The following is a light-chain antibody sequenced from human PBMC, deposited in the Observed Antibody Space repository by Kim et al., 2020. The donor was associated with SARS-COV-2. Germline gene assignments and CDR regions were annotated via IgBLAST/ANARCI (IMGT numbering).Light chain of an antibody. CDR2: DAS. J-gene: IGKJ2*01. V-gene: IGKV1-33*01. Sequence: SASAGDIVTITCQANQDISYRLNWYQQKAGKAPTLLICDASKLQAGFPSRFSGSGSGTQFTFTITNLQPEDTGTYYCMQYDDLPYTFGRGTKLEI. CDR1: QDISYR. CDR3: MQYDDLPYT.